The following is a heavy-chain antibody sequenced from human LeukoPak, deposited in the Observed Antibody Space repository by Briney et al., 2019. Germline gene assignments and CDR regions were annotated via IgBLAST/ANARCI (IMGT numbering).Heavy chain of an antibody. CDR3: ARQKNVLRFLEWFGY. CDR2: INHSGST. Sequence: SETLSLTCAVYGGSFSGYYWSWIRQPPGKGLEWIGEINHSGSTNYNPSLKSRVTISVDTSKNQFSLKLSSVTAADTAVYYCARQKNVLRFLEWFGYWGQGTLVTVSS. V-gene: IGHV4-34*01. D-gene: IGHD3-3*01. J-gene: IGHJ4*02. CDR1: GGSFSGYY.